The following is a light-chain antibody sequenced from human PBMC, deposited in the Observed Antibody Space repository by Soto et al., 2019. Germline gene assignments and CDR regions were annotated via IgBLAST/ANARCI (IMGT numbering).Light chain of an antibody. CDR2: EVS. CDR3: SSYTSRSTLDYV. CDR1: SSDVGGYNF. Sequence: QSALTQPPSASGSPGQSVAISCTGTSSDVGGYNFVSWYQQHPGKAPKVLIYEVSKRASGVPDRFSGSKSGNTASLTVSGLQAEDEADYYCSSYTSRSTLDYVFGSGTKLTVL. V-gene: IGLV2-8*01. J-gene: IGLJ1*01.